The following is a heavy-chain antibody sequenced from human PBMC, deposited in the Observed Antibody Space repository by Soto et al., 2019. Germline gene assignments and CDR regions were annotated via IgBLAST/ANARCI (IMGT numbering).Heavy chain of an antibody. CDR3: ARGVMLGDFWSGSYGMDV. J-gene: IGHJ6*02. CDR1: GGSISSGGYY. D-gene: IGHD3-3*01. Sequence: PSETLSLTCTVSGGSISSGGYYWSWIRQHPGKGLEWIGYIYYSGSTYYNPSLKSRVTISVDTSKNQFSLKLSSVTAADTAVYYCARGVMLGDFWSGSYGMDVWGQGTTVTVSS. V-gene: IGHV4-31*03. CDR2: IYYSGST.